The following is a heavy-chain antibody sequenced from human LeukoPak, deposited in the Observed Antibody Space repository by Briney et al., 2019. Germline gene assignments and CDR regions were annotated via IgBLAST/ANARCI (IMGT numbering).Heavy chain of an antibody. Sequence: GGSLRLSCAASGFTFSSYAMSWVRQAPGKGLEWVSAISNNGGYTYYADSVQGRFTISRDNSKSTLCPQMNSLRAEDTAVYYCAKQLGYCSDGSCYFPYWGQGTLVTVSS. CDR1: GFTFSSYA. V-gene: IGHV3-23*01. CDR3: AKQLGYCSDGSCYFPY. CDR2: ISNNGGYT. J-gene: IGHJ4*02. D-gene: IGHD2-15*01.